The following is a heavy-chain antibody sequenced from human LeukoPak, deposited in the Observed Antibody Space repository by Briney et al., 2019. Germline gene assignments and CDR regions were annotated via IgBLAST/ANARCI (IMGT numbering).Heavy chain of an antibody. J-gene: IGHJ3*02. Sequence: PGGSLRLSCAASGLTFSTYWMHWVRQAPGKGLVLLSRIDPDASTVYAASVRGRFTLSRDNAKNTLYLQMNSLRVEDTAVYYCASFRNTDIWGQGTTVTVSP. CDR2: IDPDAST. V-gene: IGHV3-74*01. CDR1: GLTFSTYW. D-gene: IGHD2/OR15-2a*01. CDR3: ASFRNTDI.